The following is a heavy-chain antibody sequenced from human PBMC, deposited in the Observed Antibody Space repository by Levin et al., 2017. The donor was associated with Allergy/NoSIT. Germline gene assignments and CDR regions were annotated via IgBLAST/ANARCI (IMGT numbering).Heavy chain of an antibody. V-gene: IGHV4-31*03. CDR3: ARSGSRGYCSGGSCSAYFDYFDG. Sequence: SQTLSLTCTVSGGSISSGGYYWSWIRQHPGKGLEWIGYIYYSGSTYYNPSLKSRVTISVDTSKNQFSLKLSSVTAADTAVYYCARSGSRGYCSGGSCSAYFDYFDGWGQGTLVTVSS. CDR1: GGSISSGGYY. J-gene: IGHJ4*02. D-gene: IGHD2-15*01. CDR2: IYYSGST.